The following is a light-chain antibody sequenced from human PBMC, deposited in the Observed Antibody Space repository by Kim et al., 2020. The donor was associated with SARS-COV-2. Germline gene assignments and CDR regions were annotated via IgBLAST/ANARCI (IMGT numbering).Light chain of an antibody. V-gene: IGLV2-23*02. Sequence: QSALTQPASVSGSPGQSITISCTGTSSDVVSYDLVSWYQQHPGKAPKLMIYEVNKRPSGISNRFSGSKSGNTASLTISGLQAEDEADFYCCSYAGSMTYVFGTGTKVTVL. CDR1: SSDVVSYDL. CDR2: EVN. CDR3: CSYAGSMTYV. J-gene: IGLJ1*01.